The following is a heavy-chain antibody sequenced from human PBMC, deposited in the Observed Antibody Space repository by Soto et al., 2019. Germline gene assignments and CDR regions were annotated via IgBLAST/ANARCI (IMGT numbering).Heavy chain of an antibody. CDR3: ARDREAVADT. CDR2: ISYDGSNK. D-gene: IGHD6-19*01. Sequence: PGGSLRLSCAASGFTFSSYAMHWVRQAPGKGLEWVAVISYDGSNKYYADSVKGRFTISRDNSKNTLYLQMNSLRAEDTAVYYCARDREAVADTWGQGTLVTVSS. V-gene: IGHV3-30-3*01. CDR1: GFTFSSYA. J-gene: IGHJ5*02.